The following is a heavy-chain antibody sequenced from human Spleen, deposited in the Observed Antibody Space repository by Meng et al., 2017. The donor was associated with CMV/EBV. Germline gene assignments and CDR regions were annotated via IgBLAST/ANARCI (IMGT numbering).Heavy chain of an antibody. D-gene: IGHD5-24*01. V-gene: IGHV1-2*02. CDR2: INPNSGGT. CDR3: ARIRDGYNYFDY. J-gene: IGHJ4*02. Sequence: ASVKVSCKASGYTFTGYFLHWVRQAPGQGLECMGWINPNSGGTNYAQKFQGRVTMTRDTSISTAYMELSRLRSDDTAVYYCARIRDGYNYFDYWGQGTLVTVSS. CDR1: GYTFTGYF.